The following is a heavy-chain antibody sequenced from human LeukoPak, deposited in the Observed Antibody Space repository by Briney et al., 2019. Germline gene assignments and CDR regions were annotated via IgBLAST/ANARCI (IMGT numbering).Heavy chain of an antibody. CDR1: GFTFSAYA. Sequence: GGSLRLSCTASGFTFSAYAMMWVRQAPGKGPEWVGFIRSKAYGGTTEYAACVKGRFTISRDDSKSIAYLQMDSLKTEDTAVYYCTREYDFWSGTHGGYFDYWGQGTLVTVSS. D-gene: IGHD3-3*01. CDR3: TREYDFWSGTHGGYFDY. CDR2: IRSKAYGGTT. V-gene: IGHV3-49*04. J-gene: IGHJ4*02.